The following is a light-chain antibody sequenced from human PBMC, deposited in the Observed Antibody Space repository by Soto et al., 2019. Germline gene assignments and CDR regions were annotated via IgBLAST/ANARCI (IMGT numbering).Light chain of an antibody. CDR1: QTISSW. J-gene: IGKJ1*01. V-gene: IGKV1-5*01. CDR3: HQYKTYST. CDR2: DAS. Sequence: DIQMTQSPSTLSGSLGDRVTITCRASQTISSWLAWYQQKPGKAPKLLIYDASTLESGVSSRFIGTGSETECTLTITDMKADDLATYFCHQYKTYSTFCQGTKVDIK.